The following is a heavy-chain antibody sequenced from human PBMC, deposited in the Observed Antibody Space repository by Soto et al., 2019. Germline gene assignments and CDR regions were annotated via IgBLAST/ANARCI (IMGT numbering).Heavy chain of an antibody. Sequence: QLQLQESGSGLVKPSQTLSLTCTVSGGSINSGDYSWTWIRQPPGKGLEWIGYIYHTGTTYYNMSLKSRVTISVDRSKNQFSLKLSSVTAADTAAYYCARGINYYDSSGDSWFDPWGQGTLVTVSS. D-gene: IGHD3-22*01. J-gene: IGHJ5*02. CDR2: IYHTGTT. CDR1: GGSINSGDYS. CDR3: ARGINYYDSSGDSWFDP. V-gene: IGHV4-30-2*01.